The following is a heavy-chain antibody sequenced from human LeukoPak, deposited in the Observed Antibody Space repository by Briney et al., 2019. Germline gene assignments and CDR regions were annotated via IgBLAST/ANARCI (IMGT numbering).Heavy chain of an antibody. CDR1: RFTFSIFG. CDR3: RAATRYLDYYYDY. V-gene: IGHV3-30*03. CDR2: ISSDGTNK. D-gene: IGHD3-22*01. Sequence: PGGSLRLSCAASRFTFSIFGMNWVRQAPGKGLEWIAVISSDGTNKYYADSVRGRFTISRDNSKDTLYLQMSSLRIEDTAIYYCRAATRYLDYYYDYWGQGTLVTVSS. J-gene: IGHJ4*02.